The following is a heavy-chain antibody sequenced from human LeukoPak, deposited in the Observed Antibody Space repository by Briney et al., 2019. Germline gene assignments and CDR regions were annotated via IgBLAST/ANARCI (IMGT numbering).Heavy chain of an antibody. J-gene: IGHJ4*02. CDR2: IRSKANSYAT. Sequence: GGSLRLSCAASGFTFSGSPMHWVRQASGKGLEWVGRIRSKANSYATAYAASVKGRFTISRDDSKNTAYLQMNSLKTEDTAVYYCTRHANYYDSSGSGSPSDYWGQGTLVTVSS. V-gene: IGHV3-73*01. CDR1: GFTFSGSP. CDR3: TRHANYYDSSGSGSPSDY. D-gene: IGHD3-22*01.